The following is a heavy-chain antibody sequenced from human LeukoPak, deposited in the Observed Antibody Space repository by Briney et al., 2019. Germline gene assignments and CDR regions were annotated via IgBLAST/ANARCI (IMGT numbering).Heavy chain of an antibody. CDR3: ARENVDTAMAPSYYYYGMDV. CDR2: IIPILGIA. D-gene: IGHD5-18*01. Sequence: ASVKVSCKASGGTFSSYTISWVRQAPGQGLEWMGRIIPILGIAIYAQKFQGRVTITADKSTSTAYMELSSLRSEDTAVYYCARENVDTAMAPSYYYYGMDVWGQGTTVTVSS. V-gene: IGHV1-69*04. CDR1: GGTFSSYT. J-gene: IGHJ6*02.